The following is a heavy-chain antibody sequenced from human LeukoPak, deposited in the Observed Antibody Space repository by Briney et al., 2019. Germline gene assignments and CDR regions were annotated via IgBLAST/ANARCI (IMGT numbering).Heavy chain of an antibody. Sequence: PSETLSLTCTVSGDSISRSSDYWGWIRQPPGKGPEWIGSVYYIGSTFYNPSLKSRLTISIGTSKNQFSLKLRSVTAADTAVYYCARGGYYGSGNDFRFDPWGQGTLVTVSS. V-gene: IGHV4-39*07. CDR2: VYYIGST. CDR1: GDSISRSSDY. J-gene: IGHJ5*02. CDR3: ARGGYYGSGNDFRFDP. D-gene: IGHD3-10*01.